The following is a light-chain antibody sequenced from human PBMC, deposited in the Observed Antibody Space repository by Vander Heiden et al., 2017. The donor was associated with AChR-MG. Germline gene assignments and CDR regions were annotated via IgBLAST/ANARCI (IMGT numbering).Light chain of an antibody. CDR2: AAS. CDR3: QQSYSAPQT. J-gene: IGKJ1*01. CDR1: QNISSY. Sequence: DILLTQSPSSLSASVGDRVTITCRTSQNISSYLNWYQQKPSKAPNLLIYAASSLQSGVPSRFSGSGSGADFTLTISSLQPEDFATYYCQQSYSAPQTFGQGTKVEIK. V-gene: IGKV1-39*01.